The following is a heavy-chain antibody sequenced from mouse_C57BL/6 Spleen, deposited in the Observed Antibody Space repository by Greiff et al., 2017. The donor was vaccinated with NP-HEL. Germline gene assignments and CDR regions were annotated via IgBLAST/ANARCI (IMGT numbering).Heavy chain of an antibody. CDR2: IDPSDSYT. J-gene: IGHJ4*01. Sequence: QVQLQQPGAELVKPGASVKLSCKASGYTFTSYWMQWVKQRPGQGLEWIGEIDPSDSYTNYNQKFKGKATLTVDTSSSTAYMQLSSLTSEDSAVYYCARSITTVVAPYYYAMDYWGQGTSVTVSS. D-gene: IGHD1-1*01. CDR3: ARSITTVVAPYYYAMDY. CDR1: GYTFTSYW. V-gene: IGHV1-50*01.